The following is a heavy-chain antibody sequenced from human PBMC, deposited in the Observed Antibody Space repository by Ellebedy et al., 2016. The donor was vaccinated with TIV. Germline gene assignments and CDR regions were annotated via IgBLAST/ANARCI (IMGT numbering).Heavy chain of an antibody. CDR1: GFTFSSYS. CDR3: AKPPGPQYSSGWYSYYGMDV. J-gene: IGHJ6*02. V-gene: IGHV3-23*01. CDR2: ISGSGGST. Sequence: GESLKISXAASGFTFSSYSMNWVRQAPGKGLEWVSAISGSGGSTYYADSVKGRFTISRDNSKNTLYLQMNSLRAEDTAVYYCAKPPGPQYSSGWYSYYGMDVWGQGTTVTVSS. D-gene: IGHD6-19*01.